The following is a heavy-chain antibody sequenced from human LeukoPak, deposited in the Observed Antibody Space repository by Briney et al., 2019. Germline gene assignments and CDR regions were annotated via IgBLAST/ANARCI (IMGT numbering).Heavy chain of an antibody. V-gene: IGHV3-33*01. J-gene: IGHJ5*02. D-gene: IGHD3-16*01. CDR2: IWYDGSKT. CDR3: VGGGEYQILYKWFDP. Sequence: QTGGSLRLSCAASGFTFSTYGMHWVRQAPGKGLEWVAVIWYDGSKTYYSDSVKGRFSVSRDNSKNTLYLQMESLRAEDTAVYYCVGGGEYQILYKWFDPWGQGTLVTVSS. CDR1: GFTFSTYG.